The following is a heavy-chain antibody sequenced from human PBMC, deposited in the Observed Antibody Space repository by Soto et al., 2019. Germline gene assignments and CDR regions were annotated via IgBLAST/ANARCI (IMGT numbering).Heavy chain of an antibody. CDR3: EKARSGSYYEYNWFDP. CDR1: GFTFSSYA. D-gene: IGHD3-10*01. J-gene: IGHJ5*02. V-gene: IGHV3-23*01. CDR2: ISGSGGST. Sequence: PGGSLRLSCAASGFTFSSYAMSWVRQAPGKGLEWVSAISGSGGSTYYADSVKGRFTISRDNSKNTLYLQMNSLRAEDTAAYYCEKARSGSYYEYNWFDPWGQGTLVTVSS.